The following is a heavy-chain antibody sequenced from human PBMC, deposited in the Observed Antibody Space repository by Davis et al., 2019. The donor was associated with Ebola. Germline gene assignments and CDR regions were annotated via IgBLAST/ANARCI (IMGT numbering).Heavy chain of an antibody. CDR2: IITILGTA. V-gene: IGHV1-69*08. D-gene: IGHD6-13*01. CDR1: GGTFSSYT. Sequence: AASVKVSCKASGGTFSSYTISWVRQAPGQGLEWMGRIITILGTANYAQKFQGRVTITADESTSTAYMELISLTSEDTAVYFCARGVEPHLPAFDSWGQGTLVTVSS. J-gene: IGHJ5*01. CDR3: ARGVEPHLPAFDS.